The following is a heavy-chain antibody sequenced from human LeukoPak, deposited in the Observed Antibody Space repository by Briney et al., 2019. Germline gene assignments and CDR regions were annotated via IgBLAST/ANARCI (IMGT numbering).Heavy chain of an antibody. CDR2: IYYSGST. Sequence: SETLSLTCTVSGGSISSYYWSWIRQPPGKGLEWIGYIYYSGSTNYNPSLKSRVTISVDTSKNQFSLKLSSVTAAGTAVYYCAREGDGYNNYWGQGTLVTVSS. J-gene: IGHJ4*02. D-gene: IGHD5-24*01. V-gene: IGHV4-59*08. CDR1: GGSISSYY. CDR3: AREGDGYNNY.